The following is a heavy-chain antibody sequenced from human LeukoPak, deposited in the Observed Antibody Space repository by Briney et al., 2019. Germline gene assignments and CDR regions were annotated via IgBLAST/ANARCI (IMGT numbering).Heavy chain of an antibody. CDR1: GASIRISTYY. CDR2: VNYNGNT. J-gene: IGHJ4*02. CDR3: ARRGGDDYNRRFDS. V-gene: IGHV4-39*01. D-gene: IGHD5-24*01. Sequence: SETLSLTCTVSGASIRISTYYWGWIRQPPGKGLEWIGHVNYNGNTYYNPSLKSRVPISVDTSKNQFSLKLTSVTAADTAVYYCARRGGDDYNRRFDSWGQGTLVTVSS.